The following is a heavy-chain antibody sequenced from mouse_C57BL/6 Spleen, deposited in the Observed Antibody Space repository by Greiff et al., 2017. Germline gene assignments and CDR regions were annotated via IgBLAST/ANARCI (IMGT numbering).Heavy chain of an antibody. V-gene: IGHV5-9*01. D-gene: IGHD3-2*01. CDR1: GFTFSSYT. CDR3: AREGQLWVSAWFAY. J-gene: IGHJ3*01. CDR2: ISGGGGNT. Sequence: EVKLMESGGGLVKPGGSLKLSCAASGFTFSSYTMSWVRQTPEKRLEWVATISGGGGNTYYPDSVKGRFTISRGNAKNTLYLQMSSLRSEDTALYYCAREGQLWVSAWFAYWGQGTLVTVSA.